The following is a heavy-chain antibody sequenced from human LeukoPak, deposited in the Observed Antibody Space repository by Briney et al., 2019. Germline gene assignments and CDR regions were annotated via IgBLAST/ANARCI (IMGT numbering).Heavy chain of an antibody. J-gene: IGHJ4*02. D-gene: IGHD6-19*01. V-gene: IGHV4-4*07. CDR1: GGSISSYY. CDR2: IYTSGST. CDR3: ARDSSMGSGWYPRPFDY. Sequence: PSETLSLTCTVSGGSISSYYWSWIRQPAGKGLEWIGRIYTSGSTNYNPSLKSRVTMSVDTSKNQFSLKLSSVTAADTAVYYCARDSSMGSGWYPRPFDYWGQGTLVTVSS.